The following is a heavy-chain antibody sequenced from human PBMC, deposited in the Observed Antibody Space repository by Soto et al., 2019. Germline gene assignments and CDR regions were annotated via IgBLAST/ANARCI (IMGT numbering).Heavy chain of an antibody. CDR1: GFNFDNYG. CDR2: ITYDGSFQ. Sequence: SVILSCPASGFNFDNYGMHLVRQAPGKGLEWVAVITYDGSFQYYADSVKGRFTISRDNSKNTLSLHLNTLKPEDTAVYHCEKDRVGGTFYTPLAFWGQGTLVTVYS. J-gene: IGHJ4*02. V-gene: IGHV3-30*18. D-gene: IGHD1-7*01. CDR3: EKDRVGGTFYTPLAF.